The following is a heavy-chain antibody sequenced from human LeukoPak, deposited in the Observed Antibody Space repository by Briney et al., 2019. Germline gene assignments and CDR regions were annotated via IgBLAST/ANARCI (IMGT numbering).Heavy chain of an antibody. V-gene: IGHV1-69*06. CDR2: IIPIFGTA. CDR1: GGTFSSYA. D-gene: IGHD3-3*01. J-gene: IGHJ6*03. Sequence: SVKVSCKASGGTFSSYAISWVRQAPGQGLEWMGGIIPIFGTANYAQKFQGRVTITADKSTSTAYMELSSLRSEDTAVYYCARDSGAYDFWSGFFRMDVWGKGTTVTVSS. CDR3: ARDSGAYDFWSGFFRMDV.